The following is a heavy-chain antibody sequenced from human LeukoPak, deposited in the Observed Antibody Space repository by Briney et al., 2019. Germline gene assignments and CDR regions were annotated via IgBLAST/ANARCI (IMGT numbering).Heavy chain of an antibody. Sequence: PGGSLRLPCAASGFTFSSYAMSWVRQAPGKGLEWVSAISGSGGSTYYADSVKGRFTISRDNSKNTLYLQMNSLRAEDTAVYYCAKVSPLGATTDHYFDYWGQGTLVTVSS. D-gene: IGHD1-26*01. CDR2: ISGSGGST. CDR3: AKVSPLGATTDHYFDY. V-gene: IGHV3-23*01. J-gene: IGHJ4*02. CDR1: GFTFSSYA.